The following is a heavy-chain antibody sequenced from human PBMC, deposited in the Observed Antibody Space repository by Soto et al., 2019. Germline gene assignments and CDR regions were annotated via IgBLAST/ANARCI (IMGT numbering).Heavy chain of an antibody. Sequence: QVQLQESGPGLVKPSQTVSLTCTVSGDSISSGGYYWSWIRQHPGKGLEWIGYIYYRGSTYYSPSLKSRVTISVDTSKNQLSLKLSSVTAADTAVYYCVGRGYYDISADYWGQGTLVNVSS. J-gene: IGHJ4*02. V-gene: IGHV4-31*03. CDR3: VGRGYYDISADY. CDR1: GDSISSGGYY. D-gene: IGHD3-22*01. CDR2: IYYRGST.